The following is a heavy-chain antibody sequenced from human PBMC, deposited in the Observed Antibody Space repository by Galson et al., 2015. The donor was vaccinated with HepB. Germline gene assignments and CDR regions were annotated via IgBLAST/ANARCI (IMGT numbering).Heavy chain of an antibody. D-gene: IGHD4-17*01. CDR1: GFTFSGSA. J-gene: IGHJ4*02. V-gene: IGHV3-73*01. CDR3: TSQYPRLRAVGGGTVTTPIDY. CDR2: IRSKANSYAT. Sequence: SLRLSCAASGFTFSGSAMHWVRQASGQGLEWVGRIRSKANSYATAYAASVKGRFTISRDDSKNTAYLQMNSLKTEDTAVYYCTSQYPRLRAVGGGTVTTPIDYWGQGTLVTVSS.